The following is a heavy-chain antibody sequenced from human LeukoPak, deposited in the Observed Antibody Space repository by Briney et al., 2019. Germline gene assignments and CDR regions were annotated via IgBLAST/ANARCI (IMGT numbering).Heavy chain of an antibody. CDR3: ARDQGRFKDCGGDCCAAFDI. D-gene: IGHD2-21*02. V-gene: IGHV3-48*03. Sequence: PGGPLRLSCAASGFTFSSYEMNWVRQAPGKGLEWVSYISSSGSTIYYADSVKGRFTISRDNAKNSLYLQMNSLRAEDTAVYYCARDQGRFKDCGGDCCAAFDIWGQGTMVTVSS. CDR1: GFTFSSYE. CDR2: ISSSGSTI. J-gene: IGHJ3*02.